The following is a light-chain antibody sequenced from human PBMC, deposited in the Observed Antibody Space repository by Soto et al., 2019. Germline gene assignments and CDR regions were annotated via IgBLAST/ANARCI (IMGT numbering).Light chain of an antibody. CDR1: QTISSW. Sequence: DIQMTQSPSTLSGSVGDRVTITCRASQTISSWLAWYQQKPGKAPKLLIYKASTLKSGVPSRFSGSGSGTDITLTISSLQPEDLATYYCQQSYSTLNFGGGTKVDIK. J-gene: IGKJ4*01. V-gene: IGKV1-5*03. CDR2: KAS. CDR3: QQSYSTLN.